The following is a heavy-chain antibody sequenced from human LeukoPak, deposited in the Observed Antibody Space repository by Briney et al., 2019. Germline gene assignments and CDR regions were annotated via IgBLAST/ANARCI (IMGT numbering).Heavy chain of an antibody. V-gene: IGHV4-34*01. CDR2: INHSGST. D-gene: IGHD6-19*01. CDR1: GGSFSGYY. J-gene: IGHJ4*02. CDR3: ARGLTSIAVAGTRFDY. Sequence: PSETLSLTCAVYGGSFSGYYWSWIRQPPGKGLEWIGEINHSGSTNYNPSLKSRVTISVDTSKNQLSLKLSSVTAADTAVYYCARGLTSIAVAGTRFDYWGQGTLVTVSS.